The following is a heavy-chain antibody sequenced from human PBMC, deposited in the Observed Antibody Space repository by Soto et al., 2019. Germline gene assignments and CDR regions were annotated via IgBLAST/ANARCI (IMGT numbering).Heavy chain of an antibody. Sequence: SETLSLTCTVSGGSISSGDYYWSWILQPPGKGLEWIGYIYNSGSTYYNPSLKSRVTISVDTSKNQFSLKLSSVTAADTAVYYCAREGDLDTAMVHRTPDGMDVWGQGTTVTVSS. D-gene: IGHD5-18*01. J-gene: IGHJ6*02. CDR1: GGSISSGDYY. V-gene: IGHV4-30-4*01. CDR3: AREGDLDTAMVHRTPDGMDV. CDR2: IYNSGST.